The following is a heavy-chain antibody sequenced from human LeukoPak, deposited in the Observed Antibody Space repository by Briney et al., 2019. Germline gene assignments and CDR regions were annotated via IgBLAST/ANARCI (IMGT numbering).Heavy chain of an antibody. Sequence: SVKVSCKASGGTFSSYAISWVRQAPGQGLEWMGGITPIFGTANYAQKFQGRVTITTDESTSTAYMELSSLRSEDTAVYYCARGLLGWNYNGYFDLWGRGTLVTVSS. CDR1: GGTFSSYA. V-gene: IGHV1-69*05. CDR2: ITPIFGTA. D-gene: IGHD1-7*01. J-gene: IGHJ2*01. CDR3: ARGLLGWNYNGYFDL.